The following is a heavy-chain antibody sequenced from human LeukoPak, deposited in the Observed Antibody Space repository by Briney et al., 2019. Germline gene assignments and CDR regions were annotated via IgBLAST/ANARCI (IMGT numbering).Heavy chain of an antibody. V-gene: IGHV3-30*04. J-gene: IGHJ4*02. CDR2: ISYDGSNK. CDR1: GFTFSSYA. CDR3: ARDATRVATIWDDY. Sequence: GGSLRLSCAASGFTFSSYAMHWVRQAPGKGLEWVAVISYDGSNKYYADSVKGRFTISRDNSKNTLYLQMNSLRAEDTAVYYCARDATRVATIWDDYWGQGTLVTVSS. D-gene: IGHD5-12*01.